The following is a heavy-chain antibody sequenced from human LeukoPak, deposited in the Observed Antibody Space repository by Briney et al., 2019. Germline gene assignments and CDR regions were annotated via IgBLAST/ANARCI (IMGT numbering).Heavy chain of an antibody. CDR1: GFTFSSYA. J-gene: IGHJ4*02. D-gene: IGHD3-10*01. Sequence: PGGSLRLSCAASGFTFSSYAMSWVRQAPGKGLGWVSSISSSSSHIYYADSVKGRFTISRDNAKNSLYLQMNSLRAEDTAVYYCGRDSGLYYGSGSYYNDDYWGQGTLVTVSS. V-gene: IGHV3-21*01. CDR2: ISSSSSHI. CDR3: GRDSGLYYGSGSYYNDDY.